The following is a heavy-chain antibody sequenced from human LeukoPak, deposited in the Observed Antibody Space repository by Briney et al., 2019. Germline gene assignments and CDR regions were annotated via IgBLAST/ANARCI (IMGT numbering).Heavy chain of an antibody. CDR3: AREMATIKGGAFDI. Sequence: SETLSLTCTVSGGSISTSTYYWGWIRQPPGKGLEWTASIYYGGSTYYNPSLKSRVTISVDTSKNRFSLKLSSVTAADTAVYYCAREMATIKGGAFDIWGQGTMVTVSS. D-gene: IGHD5-24*01. CDR1: GGSISTSTYY. V-gene: IGHV4-39*07. CDR2: IYYGGST. J-gene: IGHJ3*02.